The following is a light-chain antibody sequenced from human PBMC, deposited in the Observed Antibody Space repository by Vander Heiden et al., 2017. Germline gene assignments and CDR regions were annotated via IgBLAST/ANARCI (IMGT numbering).Light chain of an antibody. CDR2: WAS. Sequence: DIVMTHSPDSLAVSLRERATINGKASQSVLYSSNNKNYLAWYQQKPGQSPKLLIYWASDREYGVPDRFSGSGAGTDFTLTISSLQAEDVAVYYCQQYYSSFWTFGQGTKVEIK. V-gene: IGKV4-1*01. CDR3: QQYYSSFWT. CDR1: QSVLYSSNNKNY. J-gene: IGKJ1*01.